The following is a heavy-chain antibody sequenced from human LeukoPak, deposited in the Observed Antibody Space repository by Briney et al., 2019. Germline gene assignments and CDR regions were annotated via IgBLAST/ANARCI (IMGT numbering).Heavy chain of an antibody. CDR3: AGDGYSYGQRVDY. CDR1: GFTFSSYS. CDR2: ISSSSSYI. Sequence: GGSLRLSCAASGFTFSSYSMNWVRQAPGKGLEWVSSISSSSSYIYYADSVKGRFTISRDNSKNTLYLQMNSLRAEDTAVYYCAGDGYSYGQRVDYWGQGTLVTVSS. J-gene: IGHJ4*02. D-gene: IGHD5-18*01. V-gene: IGHV3-21*01.